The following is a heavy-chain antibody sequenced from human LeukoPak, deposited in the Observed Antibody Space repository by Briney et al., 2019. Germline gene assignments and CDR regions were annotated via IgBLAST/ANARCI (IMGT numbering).Heavy chain of an antibody. CDR2: INPDGSER. CDR3: ARVAAWDSSGYLFDY. J-gene: IGHJ4*02. CDR1: GFPFSSYS. Sequence: PGGSLRLSCAASGFPFSSYSMNWVRQAPGKGLEWVANINPDGSERYYVDSVRGRFTISRDNAKKSLYLQMNSLRAEDTAVYYCARVAAWDSSGYLFDYWGQGTLVTVSS. V-gene: IGHV3-7*03. D-gene: IGHD3-22*01.